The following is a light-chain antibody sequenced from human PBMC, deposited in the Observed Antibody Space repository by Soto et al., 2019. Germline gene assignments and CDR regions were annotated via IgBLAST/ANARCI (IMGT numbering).Light chain of an antibody. V-gene: IGLV2-14*01. J-gene: IGLJ1*01. CDR2: EVS. CDR3: TSYTSSSTLDV. CDR1: SNDVGGYNY. Sequence: QSVLTQPASVSGSPGQSVTISCTGTSNDVGGYNYVSWYQQHPGKAPKLMIYEVSNRPSGVSNRFSGSKSGHTASLTISGLQSEDEADYFCTSYTSSSTLDVFGTGTKVTVL.